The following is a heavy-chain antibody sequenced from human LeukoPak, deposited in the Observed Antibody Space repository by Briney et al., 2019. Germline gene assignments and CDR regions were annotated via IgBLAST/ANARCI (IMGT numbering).Heavy chain of an antibody. V-gene: IGHV3-48*02. J-gene: IGHJ6*02. CDR2: ISSRSSNI. CDR1: GFTLSSYS. Sequence: GGSLRLSCAASGFTLSSYSMNWVRQAPGKGLEWVSYISSRSSNIYYADSVKGRFTISRGNAKNSLYLQMNSLRDEDTAVYYCARIPGGYYYAMDVWGQGTTVTVSS. D-gene: IGHD3-16*01. CDR3: ARIPGGYYYAMDV.